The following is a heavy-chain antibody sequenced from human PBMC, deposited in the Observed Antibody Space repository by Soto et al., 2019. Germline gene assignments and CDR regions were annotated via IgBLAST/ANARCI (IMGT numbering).Heavy chain of an antibody. V-gene: IGHV1-18*01. CDR3: AREGVAPYYYYGMDV. D-gene: IGHD5-12*01. CDR1: GYTFTRSG. J-gene: IGHJ6*02. CDR2: ISTYNGDT. Sequence: SVKVSCEDSGYTFTRSGISWVRQAPGQGLEWMGWISTYNGDTNYAQTFQGRVTMTTDTSTSTVHMEVRSLRSDDTAVYYCAREGVAPYYYYGMDVWGQGTPVTVSS.